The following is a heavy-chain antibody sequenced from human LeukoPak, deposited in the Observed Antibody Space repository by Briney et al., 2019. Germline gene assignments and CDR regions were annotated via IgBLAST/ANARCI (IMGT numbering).Heavy chain of an antibody. V-gene: IGHV1-8*01. CDR3: ARGGAYCSSTSCYRTDY. CDR1: GYTFTSYD. J-gene: IGHJ4*02. Sequence: ASVKVSCKASGYTFTSYDINWVRQATGQGLEWMGWMNPNSGNTGYAQKFQGRVTMTRNTSISTAYMELSSLRSDDTAVYYCARGGAYCSSTSCYRTDYWGQGTLVTVSS. CDR2: MNPNSGNT. D-gene: IGHD2-2*01.